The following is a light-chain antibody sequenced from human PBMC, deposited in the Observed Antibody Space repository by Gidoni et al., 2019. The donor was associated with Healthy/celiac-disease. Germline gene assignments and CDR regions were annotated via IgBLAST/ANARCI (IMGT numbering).Light chain of an antibody. CDR3: MQALQTPYT. V-gene: IGKV2-28*01. CDR1: QSLLHSNGYNY. CDR2: LGS. J-gene: IGKJ2*01. Sequence: DILMTQSPLSLPVTPGEPASISCRSSQSLLHSNGYNYLDWYLQKPGQSPQLLIYLGSNRASGVPDRFSGSGSGTDFTLKISRVEAEDVGVYYCMQALQTPYTFGQGTKLEFK.